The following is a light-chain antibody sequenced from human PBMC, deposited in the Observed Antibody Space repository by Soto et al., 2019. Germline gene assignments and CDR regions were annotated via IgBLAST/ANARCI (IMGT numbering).Light chain of an antibody. CDR3: HQYDSSPLT. V-gene: IGKV3-20*01. CDR1: QSVSSNY. Sequence: EIVLTQSPGTLSLSPGERATLSCRASQSVSSNYLAWYQQKPGQAPRLLIYGASSRATGIPDSFSGSGSGTDFTLTISRLEPEDFSVYYCHQYDSSPLTFGGGTKVEIK. J-gene: IGKJ4*01. CDR2: GAS.